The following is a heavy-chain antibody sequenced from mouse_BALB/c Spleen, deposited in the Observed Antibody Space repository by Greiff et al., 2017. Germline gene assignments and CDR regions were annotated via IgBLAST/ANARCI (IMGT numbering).Heavy chain of an antibody. V-gene: IGHV1S135*01. Sequence: VQLKESGPELVKPGASVKVSCKASGYAFTSYNMYWVKQSHGKSLEWIGYIDPYNGGTSYNQKFKGKATLTVDKSSSTAYMHLNSLTSEDSAVYYCARRGSYGNYEDYYAMDYWGQGTSVTVSS. D-gene: IGHD2-1*01. J-gene: IGHJ4*01. CDR3: ARRGSYGNYEDYYAMDY. CDR2: IDPYNGGT. CDR1: GYAFTSYN.